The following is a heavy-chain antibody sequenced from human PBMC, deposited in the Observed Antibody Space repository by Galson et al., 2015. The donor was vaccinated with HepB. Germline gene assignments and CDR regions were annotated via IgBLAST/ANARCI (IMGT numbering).Heavy chain of an antibody. D-gene: IGHD1-14*01. CDR3: AKIALAADRHLDY. V-gene: IGHV3-30*18. CDR1: GFTFSSYG. Sequence: SLRLSCAASGFTFSSYGMHWVRQAPGKGLEWVAVISYDGRKEYYADSVKGRLTISRDNSKNTLYLQMNSLRAEDTAVYYCAKIALAADRHLDYWGQGTLVTVSS. CDR2: ISYDGRKE. J-gene: IGHJ4*02.